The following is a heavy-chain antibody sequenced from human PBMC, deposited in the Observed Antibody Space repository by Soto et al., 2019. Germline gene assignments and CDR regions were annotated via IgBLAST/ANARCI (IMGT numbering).Heavy chain of an antibody. CDR1: GGSFSGYY. V-gene: IGHV4-34*01. Sequence: QVQLQQWGAGLLKPSETLSLTCAVYGGSFSGYYWSWIRQPPGKGLEWIGEINHSGSTNYNPSLKSRVPISVDPSKNQFALRLSSGTAAATAVYYCASLGHRSGGTWGQGTMFTVSS. D-gene: IGHD3-22*01. CDR2: INHSGST. J-gene: IGHJ3*01. CDR3: ASLGHRSGGT.